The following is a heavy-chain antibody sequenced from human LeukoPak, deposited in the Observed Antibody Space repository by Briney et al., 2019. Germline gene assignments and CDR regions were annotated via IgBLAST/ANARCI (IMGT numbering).Heavy chain of an antibody. V-gene: IGHV1-46*01. Sequence: ASVKVSCKASGYTFTSYFMHWVRQAPGQGLDWMGIINPSGGSTSYAQKFQGRVTMTRDTSTSTVYMELSSLRSEDTAVYYCARDSAYYGDYDYWGQGTLVTVSS. CDR2: INPSGGST. CDR1: GYTFTSYF. CDR3: ARDSAYYGDYDY. D-gene: IGHD4-17*01. J-gene: IGHJ4*02.